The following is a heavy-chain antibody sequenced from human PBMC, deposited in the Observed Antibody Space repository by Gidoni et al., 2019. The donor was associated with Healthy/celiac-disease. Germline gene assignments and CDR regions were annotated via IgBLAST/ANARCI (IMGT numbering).Heavy chain of an antibody. CDR3: AKFRPKLDRDAFDI. CDR2: ISGSGGSP. J-gene: IGHJ3*02. D-gene: IGHD6-13*01. CDR1: GFTLSSYA. Sequence: EVQLVESGGGLVQPGGSLRLSCAATGFTLSSYAMSWVLQAQGKGLGWVSAISGSGGSPSYADSVKGRFTISRDNSKNTLYLQMNSLRAEDTAVYYCAKFRPKLDRDAFDIWGQGTMVTVSS. V-gene: IGHV3-23*04.